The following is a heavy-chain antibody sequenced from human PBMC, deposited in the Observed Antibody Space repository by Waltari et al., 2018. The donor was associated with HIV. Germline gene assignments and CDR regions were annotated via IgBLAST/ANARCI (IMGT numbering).Heavy chain of an antibody. Sequence: QLAESGGGVVQPGRSLTLSCVTSGFTFTNYGIHWVRQARGKGLGWLAVMSYDGSRRYYVDSVKGRFTISRDTSRNTQYLQMNSLRAEDTAVYYCAKGEYYGDYLGHWGQGTLVTVSS. CDR3: AKGEYYGDYLGH. CDR2: MSYDGSRR. CDR1: GFTFTNYG. J-gene: IGHJ4*02. D-gene: IGHD4-17*01. V-gene: IGHV3-30*18.